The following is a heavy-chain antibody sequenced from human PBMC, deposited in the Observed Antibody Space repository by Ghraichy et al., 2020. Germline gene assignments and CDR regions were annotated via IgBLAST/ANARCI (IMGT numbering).Heavy chain of an antibody. D-gene: IGHD3-10*01. V-gene: IGHV3-74*01. CDR1: GFTFSNYC. CDR2: INGDESKT. J-gene: IGHJ3*01. Sequence: GGSLRLSCAASGFTFSNYCMHWVRQAPGKGLVWVSYINGDESKTRYADSVRGRFTISRDNAKNTLYLQMNSLRAEDTAVYYCARDGLYAYDLWGQGTMVTVSS. CDR3: ARDGLYAYDL.